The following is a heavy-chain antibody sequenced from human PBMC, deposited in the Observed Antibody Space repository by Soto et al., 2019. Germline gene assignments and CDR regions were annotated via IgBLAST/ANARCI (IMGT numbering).Heavy chain of an antibody. CDR2: INHSGGT. J-gene: IGHJ4*02. CDR3: ARHGGFSFDS. CDR1: GGSISSDNW. D-gene: IGHD3-3*01. Sequence: QVQLQESGPGLVNPSGTLSLTCAVSGGSISSDNWWSWVRQHPGKGLEWIGEINHSGGTHYNPSLKSRVTISVDKSKNLISLELSSVTAADTAVYFCARHGGFSFDSWGQGTLVTVSS. V-gene: IGHV4-4*02.